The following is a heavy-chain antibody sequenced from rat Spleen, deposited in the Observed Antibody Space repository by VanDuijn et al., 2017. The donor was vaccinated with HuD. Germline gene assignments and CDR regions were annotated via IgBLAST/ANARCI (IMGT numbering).Heavy chain of an antibody. V-gene: IGHV5-46*01. J-gene: IGHJ2*01. Sequence: EVQLVESGGGLVQPGRSMKLSCAASGFTFSSFPMAWVRQAPTKGLEWVATISTSGGSTYYRDSVKGRFTISRDNAKSTLYLQMNSLRSEDTATYYGTRDTDTYYFHWGQGVMVTVSS. CDR2: ISTSGGST. D-gene: IGHD1-9*01. CDR1: GFTFSSFP. CDR3: TRDTDTYYFH.